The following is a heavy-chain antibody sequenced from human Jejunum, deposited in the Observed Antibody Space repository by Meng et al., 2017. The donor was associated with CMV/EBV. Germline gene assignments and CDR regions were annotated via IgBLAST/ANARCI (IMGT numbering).Heavy chain of an antibody. V-gene: IGHV3-23*01. CDR3: AGGDYGGYYY. CDR2: ISNTGGTT. Sequence: ASGFPFSSYAMSWVRQAPGQGLEWVSTISNTGGTTFYADSVKGRFAISRDNSKNTLNLQMNSLRAEDTAVYYCAGGDYGGYYYWGQGTLVTVSS. CDR1: GFPFSSYA. J-gene: IGHJ4*02. D-gene: IGHD5-12*01.